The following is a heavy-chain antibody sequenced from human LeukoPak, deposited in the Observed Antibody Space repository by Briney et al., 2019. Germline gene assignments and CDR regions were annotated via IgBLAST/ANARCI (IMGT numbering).Heavy chain of an antibody. V-gene: IGHV4-30-4*07. J-gene: IGHJ4*02. CDR2: IYCSGST. CDR1: GGSISSGGYS. CDR3: ARLTKYDYDRSGYFAY. Sequence: SETLSLTCAVSGGSISSGGYSWSWIRQPPGKGLEWIGYIYCSGSTYYNPSLKSRVTISVDTSKNQFSLKLSSVTAADTAVYYCARLTKYDYDRSGYFAYWGQGTLVTVSS. D-gene: IGHD3-22*01.